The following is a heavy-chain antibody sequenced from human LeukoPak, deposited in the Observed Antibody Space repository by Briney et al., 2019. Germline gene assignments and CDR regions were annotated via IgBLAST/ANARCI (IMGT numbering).Heavy chain of an antibody. D-gene: IGHD2-2*01. CDR3: ARARPYCSSTSCYGALFDY. J-gene: IGHJ4*02. Sequence: GGSLRLSCAASGFTFSSYWMSWVRQAPGKGLEWVANIKQDGSEKYYVDSVKGRFTISRDNAKNSLYLQMNSLRAADTAVYYCARARPYCSSTSCYGALFDYWGQGTLVTVSS. V-gene: IGHV3-7*04. CDR2: IKQDGSEK. CDR1: GFTFSSYW.